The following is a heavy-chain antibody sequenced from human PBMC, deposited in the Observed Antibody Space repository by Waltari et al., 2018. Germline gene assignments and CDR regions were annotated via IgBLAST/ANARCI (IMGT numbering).Heavy chain of an antibody. CDR2: IMTDGREE. V-gene: IGHV3-7*01. Sequence: EVQLVESGGGLVQPGGSLSLSCAASGFTLINYWMSWVRQAPGKGPEWVANIMTDGREEYYVDSVRGRFTISRDNAKNSLYLQMNSLRPEDTAVYYCVRDQWFAFDIWGQGTMVTVSS. CDR3: VRDQWFAFDI. CDR1: GFTLINYW. D-gene: IGHD3-22*01. J-gene: IGHJ3*02.